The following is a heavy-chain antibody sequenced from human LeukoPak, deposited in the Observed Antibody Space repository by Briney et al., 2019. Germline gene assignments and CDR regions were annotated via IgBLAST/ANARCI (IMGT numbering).Heavy chain of an antibody. CDR2: IYYDGDT. Sequence: TPSETLSLTCTVSGGSISSSSYYWGWIRQPPGKGLEWIGTIYYDGDTYYTPSLKSRVAISVDTSKNQFSLSLKSVTAADTAVYYCTRLIAVRGNAFDIWGQGTMVTVSS. CDR1: GGSISSSSYY. D-gene: IGHD3-10*01. V-gene: IGHV4-39*01. CDR3: TRLIAVRGNAFDI. J-gene: IGHJ3*02.